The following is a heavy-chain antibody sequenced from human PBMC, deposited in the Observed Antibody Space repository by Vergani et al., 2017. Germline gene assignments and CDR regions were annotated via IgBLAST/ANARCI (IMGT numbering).Heavy chain of an antibody. Sequence: EVQLVQSGAEVKKPGESLKISCKGSGYSFTSYWIGWVPQMPGKGLEWMGIIYPGDSDTRYSPSFQGQVTISADKTISTAYLQWSSVKASDTAMYYCAKHLPRGRRFWFGELSAENYYYYYCMDVWGKGTTVTVSS. V-gene: IGHV5-51*01. CDR1: GYSFTSYW. J-gene: IGHJ6*03. CDR2: IYPGDSDT. CDR3: AKHLPRGRRFWFGELSAENYYYYYCMDV. D-gene: IGHD3-10*01.